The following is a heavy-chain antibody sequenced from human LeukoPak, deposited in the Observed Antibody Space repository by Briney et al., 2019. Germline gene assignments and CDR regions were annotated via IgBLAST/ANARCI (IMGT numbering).Heavy chain of an antibody. D-gene: IGHD3-16*01. J-gene: IGHJ4*02. CDR3: ARDEPQFGSFDY. CDR2: ISSSGSTT. CDR1: GFTFSSYE. Sequence: PGGSLRLSCAASGFTFSSYEMNWVRQAPGKGLEWVSYISSSGSTTYYADSVKGRFTISRDNAKNSLYLQMNSLRAEDTAVYYCARDEPQFGSFDYWGQGTLVTVSS. V-gene: IGHV3-48*03.